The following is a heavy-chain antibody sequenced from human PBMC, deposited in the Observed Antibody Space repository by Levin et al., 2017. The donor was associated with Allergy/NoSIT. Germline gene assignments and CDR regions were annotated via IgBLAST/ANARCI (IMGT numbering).Heavy chain of an antibody. CDR2: IKEDGSEK. CDR3: AREIVGAWPGDWFDP. V-gene: IGHV3-7*01. CDR1: GFTFSNYW. Sequence: GGSLRLSCAAYGFTFSNYWMSWVRQAPGKGLEWVANIKEDGSEKYYVDSVKGRFTISRDNAENSLYLQMNNVRAEDTAVYYCAREIVGAWPGDWFDPWGQGSLVTVFS. J-gene: IGHJ5*02. D-gene: IGHD1-26*01.